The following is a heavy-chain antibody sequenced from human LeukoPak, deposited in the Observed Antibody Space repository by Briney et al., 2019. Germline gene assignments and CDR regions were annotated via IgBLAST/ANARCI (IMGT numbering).Heavy chain of an antibody. D-gene: IGHD2-15*01. J-gene: IGHJ4*02. CDR2: ISGYNGNI. V-gene: IGHV1-18*01. CDR3: AKFRCIGGSGYYFDY. Sequence: ASVKVSCKASGYTFSSYGVSWVRQAPGQGLEWMGWISGYNGNINYAQKLQGRVTMTTDTSTSTAYMELRSLISDDTAEDYCAKFRCIGGSGYYFDYWGQGTQVVVSS. CDR1: GYTFSSYG.